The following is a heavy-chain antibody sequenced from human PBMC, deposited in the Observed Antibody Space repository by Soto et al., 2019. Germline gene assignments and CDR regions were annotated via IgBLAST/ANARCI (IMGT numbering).Heavy chain of an antibody. CDR3: AKDRRDGEYNSVYDF. CDR2: MSFDGTYK. D-gene: IGHD4-17*01. J-gene: IGHJ4*02. Sequence: QVQLAESGGGVVQPGRSLRLSCIGSGFRFSDYGMHWVRQAPGKGLEWVAMMSFDGTYKYSADSVTGRFIISRDNSKNPLYLQMNSLRAEDTAAYYCAKDRRDGEYNSVYDFWGQGTLVTVSS. CDR1: GFRFSDYG. V-gene: IGHV3-30*18.